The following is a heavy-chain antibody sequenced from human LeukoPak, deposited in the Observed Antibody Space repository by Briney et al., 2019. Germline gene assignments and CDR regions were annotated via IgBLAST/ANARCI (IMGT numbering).Heavy chain of an antibody. CDR3: ARGRPHGNDY. V-gene: IGHV3-74*01. Sequence: GGSLRLSCAASEFTFSSYSMNWVRQAPGKGLVWVSRIASDGSSTTYADSVKGRFSISRDNAKNTLYLQMNSLRVEDTAVYYCARGRPHGNDYWGQGTLVTVSS. CDR1: EFTFSSYS. CDR2: IASDGSST. D-gene: IGHD4-23*01. J-gene: IGHJ4*02.